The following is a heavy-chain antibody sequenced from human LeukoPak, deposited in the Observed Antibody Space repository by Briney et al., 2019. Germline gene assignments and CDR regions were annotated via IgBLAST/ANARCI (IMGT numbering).Heavy chain of an antibody. CDR3: ASGRSSGYYLGAFDI. CDR2: SIPIFGTA. CDR1: VGTFSSYA. V-gene: IGHV1-69*05. D-gene: IGHD3-22*01. Sequence: GASVTVSCKASVGTFSSYAISWVRQAPGQGLEWMGGSIPIFGTANYAQKFQGRVTITTDESTSTAYMELSSLRSEDTAVYYCASGRSSGYYLGAFDIWGQRTMLTVSS. J-gene: IGHJ3*02.